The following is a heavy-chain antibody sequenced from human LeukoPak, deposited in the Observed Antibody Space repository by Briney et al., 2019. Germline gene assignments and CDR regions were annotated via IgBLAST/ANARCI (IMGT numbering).Heavy chain of an antibody. D-gene: IGHD1-14*01. J-gene: IGHJ6*02. CDR1: GLTFSDHY. Sequence: GGSLRLSCAASGLTFSDHYMDWVRQAPGKGLEWVGRTRNKANSYTTEYAASVKGRFTISRDDSKNSLYLQMNSLKTEDTAVYYCARAQIGRFYYYGMDVWGQGTTVTVSS. CDR3: ARAQIGRFYYYGMDV. CDR2: TRNKANSYTT. V-gene: IGHV3-72*01.